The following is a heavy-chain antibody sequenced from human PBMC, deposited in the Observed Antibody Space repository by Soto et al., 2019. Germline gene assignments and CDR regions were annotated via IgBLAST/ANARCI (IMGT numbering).Heavy chain of an antibody. V-gene: IGHV3-23*01. CDR1: GFTFSSYA. J-gene: IGHJ6*03. Sequence: GGSLRLSCAASGFTFSSYAMSWVRQAPGKGLEWVSAISGSGGSTYYADSVKGRFTISRDNSKNTLYLQMNSLRAKDTAVYYCAKARDYYYYMDVWGKGTTVTVSS. CDR2: ISGSGGST. CDR3: AKARDYYYYMDV. D-gene: IGHD3-10*01.